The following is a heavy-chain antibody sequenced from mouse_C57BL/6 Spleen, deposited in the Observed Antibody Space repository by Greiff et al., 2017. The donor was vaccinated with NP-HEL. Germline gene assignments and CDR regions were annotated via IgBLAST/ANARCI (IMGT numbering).Heavy chain of an antibody. CDR1: GYTFTSYW. V-gene: IGHV1-64*01. Sequence: VQLQQPGAELVKPGASVKLSCKASGYTFTSYWMHWVKQRPGQGLEWIGMIHPNSGSTNYNEKFKSKATLTVDNSSSTAYMQLSSLTSEDSAVYDCARGRRGDYAMDDWGKGTSVTVAS. CDR2: IHPNSGST. J-gene: IGHJ4*01. CDR3: ARGRRGDYAMDD.